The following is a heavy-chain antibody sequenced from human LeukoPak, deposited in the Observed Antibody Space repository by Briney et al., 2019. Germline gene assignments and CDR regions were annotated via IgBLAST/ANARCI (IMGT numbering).Heavy chain of an antibody. CDR2: ITSSGDNI. CDR1: GFIFRSYP. CDR3: AKENPVGGMNYFDY. D-gene: IGHD3-16*01. J-gene: IGHJ4*02. V-gene: IGHV3-23*01. Sequence: PGGSVRLSCVASGFIFRSYPMSWVRHAPGKGLEWVAAITSSGDNIFYADSVQGRFTISRDNSKNTLSLQMNTLRAEDTAVYFCAKENPVGGMNYFDYWGQGTLVTVSS.